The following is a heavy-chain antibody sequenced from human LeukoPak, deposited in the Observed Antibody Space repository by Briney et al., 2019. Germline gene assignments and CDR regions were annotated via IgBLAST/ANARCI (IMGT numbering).Heavy chain of an antibody. V-gene: IGHV3-21*01. Sequence: GGSLRLSCAGSGFTFRYYSMTWVRQAPGKGLEWVSSISTKSDYIHYADSVKGRFTISRDNANNSVYLQMNSLTAEDTAVYYCARVGGEYVVSDYWDQGTLVAVSS. CDR2: ISTKSDYI. CDR1: GFTFRYYS. D-gene: IGHD3-16*01. J-gene: IGHJ4*02. CDR3: ARVGGEYVVSDY.